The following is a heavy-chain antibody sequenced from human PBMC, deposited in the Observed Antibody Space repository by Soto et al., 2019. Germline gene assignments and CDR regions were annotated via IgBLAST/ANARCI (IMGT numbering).Heavy chain of an antibody. CDR3: ASLGTTEGRDY. CDR1: GFTFSSYA. J-gene: IGHJ4*02. CDR2: ISYDGSNK. D-gene: IGHD4-17*01. Sequence: QVQLVESGGGVVQPGRSLRLSCAASGFTFSSYAMHWVRQAPGKGLEWVAVISYDGSNKYYADSVKGRFTISRDNSKNTLYLQMNSLRAEDTAVYYCASLGTTEGRDYWGQGTLVTVSS. V-gene: IGHV3-30-3*01.